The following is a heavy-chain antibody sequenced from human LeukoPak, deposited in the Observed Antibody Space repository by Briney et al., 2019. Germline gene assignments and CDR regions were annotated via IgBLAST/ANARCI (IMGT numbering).Heavy chain of an antibody. V-gene: IGHV3-48*01. J-gene: IGHJ4*02. CDR2: ISSSSSTI. D-gene: IGHD3-22*01. Sequence: GGSLSLSCAASGFTFSSYSMNWVRQAPGQGLERISYISSSSSTIYYADSGKGRFTISRDNAKNSLYLQMNSLRAEDTAVYYCAKEAYYDGTGYFDFWGQGTLVTVSS. CDR1: GFTFSSYS. CDR3: AKEAYYDGTGYFDF.